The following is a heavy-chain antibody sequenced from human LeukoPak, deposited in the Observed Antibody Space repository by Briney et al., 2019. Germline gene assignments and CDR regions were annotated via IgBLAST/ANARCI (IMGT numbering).Heavy chain of an antibody. CDR3: TKGTLTGYFIGN. V-gene: IGHV3-23*01. CDR2: ISAGGHDT. D-gene: IGHD3-9*01. Sequence: PGGSLRLSCAASGFTFNTYDMTWVRQAPGKGLEWVSGISAGGHDTYYADSVRGRFTISRDNSKNTLYLHLNILIADHTAIFYCTKGTLTGYFIGNWGQGAPVTVSS. J-gene: IGHJ4*02. CDR1: GFTFNTYD.